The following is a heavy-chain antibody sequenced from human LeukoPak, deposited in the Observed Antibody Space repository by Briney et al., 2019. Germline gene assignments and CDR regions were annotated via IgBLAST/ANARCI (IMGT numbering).Heavy chain of an antibody. Sequence: GGSLRLSCAASGFTFSTYAMNWVRQAPEKGLEWVSGISGSGGSTYYADSVKGRFTISRDNSKNALYLQMNSLRAEDTAVYYCARDFSSRIGDLSYIDNWGQGTLVTVSS. D-gene: IGHD3-10*01. CDR2: ISGSGGST. V-gene: IGHV3-23*01. CDR3: ARDFSSRIGDLSYIDN. J-gene: IGHJ4*02. CDR1: GFTFSTYA.